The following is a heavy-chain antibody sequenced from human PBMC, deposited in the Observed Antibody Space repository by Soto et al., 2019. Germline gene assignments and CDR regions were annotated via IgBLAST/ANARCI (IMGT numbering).Heavy chain of an antibody. D-gene: IGHD6-19*01. CDR3: ARDYHSGGAFDI. CDR1: GGSISSYY. Sequence: SETLSLTCTVSGGSISSYYWSWIRQPPGTGLEWIGYIYYSGSTNYNPSLKSRVTISVDTSKNQFSLKLSSVTAADTAVYYCARDYHSGGAFDIWGQGTMVT. J-gene: IGHJ3*02. V-gene: IGHV4-59*01. CDR2: IYYSGST.